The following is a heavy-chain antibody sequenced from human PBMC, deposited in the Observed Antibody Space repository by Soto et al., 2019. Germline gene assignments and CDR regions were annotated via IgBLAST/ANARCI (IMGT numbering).Heavy chain of an antibody. CDR2: IKQDGSEK. J-gene: IGHJ4*02. V-gene: IGHV3-7*01. CDR3: ARDRGYCTGGTCYSVLDY. Sequence: EVQLVESGGGLVQPGGSLRLSCAASGFTFSAYSMNWVRQAPGTGLEWVANIKQDGSEKNYVDSVKGRFTISRDNAKNSLFLQMNSLRAEDTAVYYCARDRGYCTGGTCYSVLDYWGQGILVTVSS. D-gene: IGHD2-15*01. CDR1: GFTFSAYS.